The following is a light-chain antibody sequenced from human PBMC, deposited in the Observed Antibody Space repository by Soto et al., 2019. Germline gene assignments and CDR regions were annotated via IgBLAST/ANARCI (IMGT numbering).Light chain of an antibody. CDR3: SSYTSSNTLV. CDR2: EVS. V-gene: IGLV2-14*01. CDR1: SSDVGAYNY. Sequence: SALTQPASVSGSPGPSITISCTGTSSDVGAYNYVSWYQQHPGKAPKLMIFEVSDRPSGVSNRFSGSKSGNTASLTISGLHAEDEADYYCSSYTSSNTLVFGGGTKLTVL. J-gene: IGLJ2*01.